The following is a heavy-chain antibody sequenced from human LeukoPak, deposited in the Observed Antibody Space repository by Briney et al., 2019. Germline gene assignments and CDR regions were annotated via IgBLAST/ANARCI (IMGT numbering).Heavy chain of an antibody. CDR3: AREDSSSWSVGFDY. D-gene: IGHD6-13*01. V-gene: IGHV3-7*01. CDR1: GFTFSSYW. Sequence: GGSLRLSCAASGFTFSSYWMSWVRQAPGKGLEWVANIKQDGSEKYYVDSVKGRFTISRDNAKNSLYLQMNSLRAEDTAVYYCAREDSSSWSVGFDYWGQGTLVTVSS. J-gene: IGHJ4*02. CDR2: IKQDGSEK.